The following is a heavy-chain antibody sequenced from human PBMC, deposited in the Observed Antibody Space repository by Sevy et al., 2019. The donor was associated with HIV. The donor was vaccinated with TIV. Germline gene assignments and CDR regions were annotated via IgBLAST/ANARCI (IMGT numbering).Heavy chain of an antibody. Sequence: SETLSLTCAVSGGSFSGYFWNWIRQSPGKGLEWIGEINHTGSLKYNPSLKSRVTISVDASKSQLSLHLRSVTAADTAGYYCARGGQAYVVVVPSTVPFDYWGRGTLVTVSS. J-gene: IGHJ4*02. CDR1: GGSFSGYF. D-gene: IGHD2-2*01. CDR2: INHTGSL. V-gene: IGHV4-34*01. CDR3: ARGGQAYVVVVPSTVPFDY.